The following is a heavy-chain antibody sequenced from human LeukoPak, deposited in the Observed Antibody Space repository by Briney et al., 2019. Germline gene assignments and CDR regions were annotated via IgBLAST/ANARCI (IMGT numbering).Heavy chain of an antibody. CDR3: ARGGHSGYDLLFDY. Sequence: GGSLRLSRAVSGFTVIINHMSWVRQAPRKGLGWVSFLYSGGSTYYADPVKGRFTISRDNSKNTVYLQRNSLRAEDTAVYYCARGGHSGYDLLFDYWGQGALVSASS. CDR1: GFTVIINH. J-gene: IGHJ4*02. D-gene: IGHD5-12*01. CDR2: LYSGGST. V-gene: IGHV3-53*01.